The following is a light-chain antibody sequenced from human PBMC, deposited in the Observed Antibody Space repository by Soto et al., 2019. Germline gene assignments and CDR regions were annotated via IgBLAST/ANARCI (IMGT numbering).Light chain of an antibody. CDR2: GAS. CDR1: QSVSSSY. J-gene: IGKJ1*01. V-gene: IGKV3D-7*01. Sequence: PGERVTLSCRASQSVSSSYLTWYQQQPGQAPRLLIYGASTRATSIPARFSGSGSGTDFTLTISSLQPEDFAVYYCQQDYNLPTWTFGQGTKVEIK. CDR3: QQDYNLPTWT.